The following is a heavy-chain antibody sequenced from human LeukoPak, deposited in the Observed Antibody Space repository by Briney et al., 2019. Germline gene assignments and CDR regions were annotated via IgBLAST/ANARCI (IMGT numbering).Heavy chain of an antibody. D-gene: IGHD6-19*01. J-gene: IGHJ4*02. Sequence: SETLSLTCAVYGGSFSGYYWSWIRQPPGKGLEWIGEINHSGSTNYNPSLKSRVTISVDTSKNQFSLKLSSVTAADTAVYYCARGRDSWQWLVPRPYYFDYWGQGTLVTVSS. CDR2: INHSGST. CDR1: GGSFSGYY. CDR3: ARGRDSWQWLVPRPYYFDY. V-gene: IGHV4-34*01.